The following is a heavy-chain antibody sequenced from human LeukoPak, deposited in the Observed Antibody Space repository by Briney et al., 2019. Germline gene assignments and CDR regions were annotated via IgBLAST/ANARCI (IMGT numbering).Heavy chain of an antibody. J-gene: IGHJ4*02. CDR2: INPNSGGT. CDR3: ARVSLGGVYGGNVFDY. CDR1: GYTFTGYY. V-gene: IGHV1-2*02. Sequence: ASVKVSCKASGYTFTGYYIHWVRQAPGQGLEWMGWINPNSGGTNYAQKFQGRVTMTRDTSISTAYMELSRLRSDDTAVYYCARVSLGGVYGGNVFDYWGQGTLVTVSS. D-gene: IGHD4-23*01.